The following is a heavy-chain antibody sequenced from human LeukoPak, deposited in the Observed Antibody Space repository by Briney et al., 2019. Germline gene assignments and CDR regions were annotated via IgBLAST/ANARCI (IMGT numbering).Heavy chain of an antibody. CDR2: IYYSGST. CDR3: ASRRGSGSFDAFDI. Sequence: SETLSLTCTVSGGSISSYYWSWIRQPPGKGLEWIGYIYYSGSTNYNPSLKSRVTISVDTSKNQFSLKLSSVTAADTAVYYCASRRGSGSFDAFDIWGQGTMVTVSS. D-gene: IGHD3-22*01. J-gene: IGHJ3*02. V-gene: IGHV4-59*08. CDR1: GGSISSYY.